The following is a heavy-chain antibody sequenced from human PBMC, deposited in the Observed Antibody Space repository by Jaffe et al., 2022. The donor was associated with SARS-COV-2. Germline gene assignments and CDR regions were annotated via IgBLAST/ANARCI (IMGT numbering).Heavy chain of an antibody. V-gene: IGHV3-11*06. J-gene: IGHJ4*02. CDR3: ATTAGRGRREDY. CDR2: ISGDSRDT. CDR1: GFPFSNHY. Sequence: QVQLVVSGGGLVSPGESLRLSCVVSGFPFSNHYMTWIRQAPGKGLEWISYISGDSRDTNYVDSVRGRFTISRDNAKNSAYLHMNSLRAEDTATYYCATTAGRGRREDYWSQGTLVTVSS. D-gene: IGHD1-1*01.